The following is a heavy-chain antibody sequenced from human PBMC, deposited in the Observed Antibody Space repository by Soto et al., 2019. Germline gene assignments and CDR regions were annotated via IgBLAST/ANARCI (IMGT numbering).Heavy chain of an antibody. J-gene: IGHJ4*02. CDR1: GGSISSSSYY. CDR2: IYYSGST. Sequence: SETLSLTCTVSGGSISSSSYYWGWIRQPPGKGLEWIGSIYYSGSTYYNPSLKSRVTISVDTSKNQFSLKLSSATAADTAVYYCARHNTDSGGFDYWGQGTLVTVSS. D-gene: IGHD5-12*01. V-gene: IGHV4-39*01. CDR3: ARHNTDSGGFDY.